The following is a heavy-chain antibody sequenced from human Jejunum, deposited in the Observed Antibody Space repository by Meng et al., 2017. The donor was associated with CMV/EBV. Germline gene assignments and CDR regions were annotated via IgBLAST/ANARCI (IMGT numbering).Heavy chain of an antibody. CDR3: ARVRDLVHWSFDL. Sequence: GVALAKPGGSLRLSFAASTVTFSDYYMSWIRQAPGKGLEWVSYISSRRTFTNFADSVKGRFTISRDNAKNSLYLQMNSLRADDTAIYYCARVRDLVHWSFDLWGRGTLVTVSS. CDR2: ISSRRTFT. V-gene: IGHV3-11*05. CDR1: TVTFSDYY. J-gene: IGHJ2*01.